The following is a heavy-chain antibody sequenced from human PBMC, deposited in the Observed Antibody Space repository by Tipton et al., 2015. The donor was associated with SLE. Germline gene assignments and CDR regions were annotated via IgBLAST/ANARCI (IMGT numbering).Heavy chain of an antibody. CDR1: GGSISSHY. D-gene: IGHD3-3*01. J-gene: IGHJ4*02. CDR3: AIRGVVTGYFDY. Sequence: GLVKPSETLSLTCTVSGGSISSHYWSWIRQPPGKGLEWIGYIYYSGSINYNPSLKSRVTISVDTSKNQFSLKLSSVTAADTAVYYCAIRGVVTGYFDYWGQGTLVTVSS. CDR2: IYYSGSI. V-gene: IGHV4-59*11.